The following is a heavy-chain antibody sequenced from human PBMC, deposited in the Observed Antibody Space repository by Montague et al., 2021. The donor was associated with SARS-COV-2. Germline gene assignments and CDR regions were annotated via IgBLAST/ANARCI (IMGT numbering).Heavy chain of an antibody. Sequence: SLRLSCAASGFIFSSYAMHWACQAPGKGLEWVAVISYDGSNKFYADSVKGRFTISRDNSKNTLYLQMSSLRAEDTAVYYCARAGWRCSGGSCYSQGGFDYWGQGTLVTVSS. D-gene: IGHD2-15*01. J-gene: IGHJ4*02. CDR1: GFIFSSYA. CDR3: ARAGWRCSGGSCYSQGGFDY. CDR2: ISYDGSNK. V-gene: IGHV3-30-3*01.